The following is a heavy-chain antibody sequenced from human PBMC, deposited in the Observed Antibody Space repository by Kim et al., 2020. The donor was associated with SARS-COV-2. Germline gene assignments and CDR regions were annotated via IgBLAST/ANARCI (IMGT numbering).Heavy chain of an antibody. CDR3: SRSDTGDIDY. V-gene: IGHV6-1*01. D-gene: IGHD2-8*02. CDR2: YN. J-gene: IGHJ4*02. Sequence: YNDYAVSVKSRITINPDTSKNQFSLQLNSVTPEDTAVYYCSRSDTGDIDYWGQGTLVTVSS.